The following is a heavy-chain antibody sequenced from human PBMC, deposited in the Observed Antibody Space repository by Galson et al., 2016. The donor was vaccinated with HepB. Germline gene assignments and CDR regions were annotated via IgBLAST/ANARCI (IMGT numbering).Heavy chain of an antibody. CDR3: VRDGAVPGLGFDP. V-gene: IGHV3-74*01. CDR2: IKIDGSIT. CDR1: GFSFSAYW. D-gene: IGHD6-19*01. J-gene: IGHJ5*02. Sequence: SLRLSCAASGFSFSAYWMHWVRQAPGKGLVWVSRIKIDGSITNYADSVKGRFTISRDYAKNTLYLQMNSLRVEDTAVYYCVRDGAVPGLGFDPWGQGALVSVSS.